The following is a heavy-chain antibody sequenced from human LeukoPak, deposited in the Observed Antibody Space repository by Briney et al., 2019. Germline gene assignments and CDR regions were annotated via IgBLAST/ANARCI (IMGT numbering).Heavy chain of an antibody. D-gene: IGHD1-26*01. CDR1: GFTFSIYA. CDR2: IGGSSTSL. CDR3: AREKKWELYFDY. Sequence: GGSLRLSCAASGFTFSIYAMNWVRQAPGEGLEWVSSIGGSSTSLYYADSLKGRFTISRDNSKNTLYLQMNSLRAEDTAVYYCAREKKWELYFDYWGQGTLVTVSS. J-gene: IGHJ4*02. V-gene: IGHV3-21*01.